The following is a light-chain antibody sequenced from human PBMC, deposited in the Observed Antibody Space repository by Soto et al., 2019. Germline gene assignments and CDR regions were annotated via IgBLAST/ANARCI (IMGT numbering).Light chain of an antibody. J-gene: IGLJ1*01. Sequence: ALTQPASVSGSPGQSITISCTGTNNDVGNSDLVSWYRQYPGKAPTLMIYETNRRPSGVSNRFSGSKSGNTASLTISGLQAEDEADYYCCSYAGTNTHVYGTGTKATVL. CDR1: NNDVGNSDL. V-gene: IGLV2-23*01. CDR2: ETN. CDR3: CSYAGTNTHV.